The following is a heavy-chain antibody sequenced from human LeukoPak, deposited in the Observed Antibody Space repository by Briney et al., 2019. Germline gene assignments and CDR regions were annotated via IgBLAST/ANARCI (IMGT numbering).Heavy chain of an antibody. CDR1: GYTLSSYA. D-gene: IGHD6-19*01. J-gene: IGHJ1*01. Sequence: ASVKVSCKPSGYTLSSYAMNWVRQAPGQGLEWMGWINTSTGNPTYGQGFTGRFVFSLDTSVNTAYLQISSLKAEDTAVYYCARVAGNEYFRHWGQGTLVTVSS. CDR2: INTSTGNP. V-gene: IGHV7-4-1*02. CDR3: ARVAGNEYFRH.